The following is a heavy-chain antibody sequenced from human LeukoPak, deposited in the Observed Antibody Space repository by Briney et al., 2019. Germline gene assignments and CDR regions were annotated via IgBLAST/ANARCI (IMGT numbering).Heavy chain of an antibody. V-gene: IGHV1-69*01. CDR2: IIPLFGTT. Sequence: SVKVSCKASGDTSSTYAINWVRQAPGQGLEWMGGIIPLFGTTNYPQKFQGRVTITADGSTSTAYMELSSLRSEDTAVYYCARVPRDHYFDFWGQGTLVTVSS. D-gene: IGHD3-10*01. CDR3: ARVPRDHYFDF. CDR1: GDTSSTYA. J-gene: IGHJ4*02.